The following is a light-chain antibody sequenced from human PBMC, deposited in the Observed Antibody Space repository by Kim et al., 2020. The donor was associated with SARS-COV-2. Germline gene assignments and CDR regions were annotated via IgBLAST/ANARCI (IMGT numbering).Light chain of an antibody. V-gene: IGLV2-14*04. CDR3: TSYTSSIAWV. Sequence: GRSATVSGTGTREDIGNYTLVSGYQQHQGKAPKLMIYAVSKRPSGVSERFSGSKSGNTASLTISGLQAEDEADYHCTSYTSSIAWVFGGGTKLTVL. CDR1: REDIGNYTL. CDR2: AVS. J-gene: IGLJ3*02.